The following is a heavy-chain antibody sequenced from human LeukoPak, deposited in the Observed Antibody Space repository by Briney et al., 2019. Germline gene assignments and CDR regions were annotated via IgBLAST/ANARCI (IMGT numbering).Heavy chain of an antibody. V-gene: IGHV3-30-3*01. J-gene: IGHJ6*02. CDR2: ISFDGNNK. CDR3: ARDQDKQWPFSVVYYGMDV. D-gene: IGHD6-19*01. CDR1: GFTFSAST. Sequence: GGSLRLSCAASGFTFSASTMHWVRQAPGKGLEWVAVISFDGNNKQYADSVKGRFTISRDNAKSSLYLQMNSLKADDTAVYYCARDQDKQWPFSVVYYGMDVWGQGTTVTVSS.